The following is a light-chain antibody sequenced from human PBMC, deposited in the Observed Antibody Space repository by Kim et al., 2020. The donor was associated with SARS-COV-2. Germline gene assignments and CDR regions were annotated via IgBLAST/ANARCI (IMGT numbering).Light chain of an antibody. V-gene: IGLV3-19*01. J-gene: IGLJ3*02. Sequence: SSELTQDPSVSVALGQTVTITCQGDSLEKNFASWYQQKPGQAPVLVLYGNGHRPSGIPDRFSGSNSGDTASLTITGAQAEYEAVYYCSSRDGTNKNRNWVFGGGTQLTVL. CDR3: SSRDGTNKNRNWV. CDR1: SLEKNF. CDR2: GNG.